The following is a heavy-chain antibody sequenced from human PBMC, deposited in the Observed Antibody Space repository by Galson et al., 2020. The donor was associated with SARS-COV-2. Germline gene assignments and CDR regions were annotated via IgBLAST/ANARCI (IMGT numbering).Heavy chain of an antibody. Sequence: SETLSLTCTVSGGSISSSSYYWGWIRQPPGKGLEWIGSIYYSGSTYYNPSLKSRVTISVDTSKNQFSLKLSSVTAADTAVYYCARGCEMCIAAGTTTIDFGWIQLGQNWFDPWGQGTLVTVSS. CDR3: ARGCEMCIAAGTTTIDFGWIQLGQNWFDP. D-gene: IGHD5-18*01. J-gene: IGHJ5*02. CDR1: GGSISSSSYY. CDR2: IYYSGST. V-gene: IGHV4-39*07.